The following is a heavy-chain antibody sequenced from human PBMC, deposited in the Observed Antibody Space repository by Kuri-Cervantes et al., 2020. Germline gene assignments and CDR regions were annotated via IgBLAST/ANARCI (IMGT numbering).Heavy chain of an antibody. J-gene: IGHJ6*02. Sequence: SVKVSCKASGGTFSSYAISWVRQAPGQGREWMGGIIPIFGTANYAQKFQGRVTITADESTSTAYMELSSLRSEDTAVYYCARDSRYCSSTSCYAVPDYYGMDVWGQGTTVTVSS. V-gene: IGHV1-69*13. CDR3: ARDSRYCSSTSCYAVPDYYGMDV. CDR2: IIPIFGTA. D-gene: IGHD2-2*01. CDR1: GGTFSSYA.